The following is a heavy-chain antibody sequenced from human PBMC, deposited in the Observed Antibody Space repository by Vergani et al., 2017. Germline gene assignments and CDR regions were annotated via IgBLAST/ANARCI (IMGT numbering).Heavy chain of an antibody. CDR1: GFTFSSYS. CDR2: ISSSSSTI. CDR3: AKDLGGWNSISCSYYMDV. J-gene: IGHJ6*03. D-gene: IGHD2/OR15-2a*01. Sequence: EVQLVESGGGLVQPGGSLRLSCAASGFTFSSYSMNWVRQAPGKGLEWVSYISSSSSTIYYADSVKGRFTISRDNAKNSLYLQMNSLRVDDTAVYYCAKDLGGWNSISCSYYMDVWVKGTTVTV. V-gene: IGHV3-48*01.